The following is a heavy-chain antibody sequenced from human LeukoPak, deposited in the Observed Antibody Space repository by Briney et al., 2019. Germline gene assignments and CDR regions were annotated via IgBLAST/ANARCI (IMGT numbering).Heavy chain of an antibody. CDR1: GGSFSGYY. Sequence: PSETLSLTCAVYGGSFSGYYWSWIRQPPGKGLEWIGEINHSGSTNYNPSLKSRVTISVDTSKNQFSLKLSSVTAADPAVYYCANLGVVPAASRYYYYMDVWGKGTTVTVSS. CDR2: INHSGST. CDR3: ANLGVVPAASRYYYYMDV. D-gene: IGHD2-2*01. J-gene: IGHJ6*03. V-gene: IGHV4-34*01.